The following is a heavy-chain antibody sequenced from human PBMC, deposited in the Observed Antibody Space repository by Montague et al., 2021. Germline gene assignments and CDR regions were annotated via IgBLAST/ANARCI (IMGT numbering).Heavy chain of an antibody. V-gene: IGHV3-43*01. J-gene: IGHJ6*03. CDR1: GFTFDDYA. D-gene: IGHD3-16*01. CDR2: ITWDGGTT. Sequence: SLRLSCAASGFTFDDYAMIWVRQRPGKSLEWVSLITWDGGTTYYSDSVKGRFTISRDNGKNSLSLQMSSLRSEDSALYYCVKPGGYYFHYYMDVWGSGTTVTV. CDR3: VKPGGYYFHYYMDV.